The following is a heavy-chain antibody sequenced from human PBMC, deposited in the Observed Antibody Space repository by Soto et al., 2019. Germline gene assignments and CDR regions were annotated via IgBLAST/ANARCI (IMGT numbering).Heavy chain of an antibody. D-gene: IGHD2-15*01. CDR3: ARGERGMVVVVADHGMDV. CDR1: GFTFSNYA. J-gene: IGHJ6*02. V-gene: IGHV3-30-3*01. Sequence: QVQLVESGGGVVQPGRSLRLSCAASGFTFSNYAMHWVRQAPGKGLEWVAVISYDGTNKYCADSVKGRFTISRDNSKNTQYLQMNSLRSEATAVYYCARGERGMVVVVADHGMDVWGQGTTVTVSS. CDR2: ISYDGTNK.